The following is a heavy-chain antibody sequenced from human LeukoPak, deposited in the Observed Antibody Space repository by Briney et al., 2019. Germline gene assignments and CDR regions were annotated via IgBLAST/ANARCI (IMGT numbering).Heavy chain of an antibody. V-gene: IGHV1-46*01. CDR1: GYTFTSNY. CDR2: IYPRDGST. J-gene: IGHJ4*02. CDR3: ARDQEGFDY. Sequence: ASVKVSCKASGYTFTSNYIHWVRQAPGQGLEWMGMIYPRDGSTSYAQKFQGRVTVTRNTSTSTVHMELSGLRSEDTAVYYCARDQEGFDYWGQGTLVTVSS.